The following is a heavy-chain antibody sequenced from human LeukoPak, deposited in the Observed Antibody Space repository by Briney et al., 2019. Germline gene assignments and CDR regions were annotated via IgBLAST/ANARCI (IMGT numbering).Heavy chain of an antibody. J-gene: IGHJ6*02. Sequence: GGSLRLSCAASGFTFSNYWMTCVREAPGKGLEWVANIKGDGSKKQYLGSVKSRFTISRDNAKNSLYLQMNSLRVEDTAVYYCVNIRVPAIQMDVWGQGTTVTVSS. CDR3: VNIRVPAIQMDV. CDR1: GFTFSNYW. V-gene: IGHV3-7*01. D-gene: IGHD2-21*02. CDR2: IKGDGSKK.